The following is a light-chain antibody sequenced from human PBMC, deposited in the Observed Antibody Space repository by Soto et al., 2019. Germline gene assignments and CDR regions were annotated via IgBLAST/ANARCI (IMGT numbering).Light chain of an antibody. V-gene: IGLV2-11*01. CDR2: DVS. CDR1: SSNVGGYDF. J-gene: IGLJ3*02. Sequence: QSALTQPRSVSGSPGQSVTISCTGTSSNVGGYDFVSWYQQYPGKAPKLMIYDVSKRPSGVPDRFSGSKSGNTASLTISGLQAEDEADYYCCSYAGGYTWVFGGGTKVTVL. CDR3: CSYAGGYTWV.